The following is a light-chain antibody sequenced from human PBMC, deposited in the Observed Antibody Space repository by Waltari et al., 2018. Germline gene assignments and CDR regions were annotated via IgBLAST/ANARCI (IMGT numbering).Light chain of an antibody. V-gene: IGKV1-5*03. CDR1: LSISNY. Sequence: DIQMTQSPSTLSASVGDTITITCRASLSISNYLAWYQQKPGKAPKLLIYKASTSGSGVPSRFSGSGSGTEFTLTINSLQPDDFATYYCQQYNTYSSFGQGTKLEIK. J-gene: IGKJ2*03. CDR2: KAS. CDR3: QQYNTYSS.